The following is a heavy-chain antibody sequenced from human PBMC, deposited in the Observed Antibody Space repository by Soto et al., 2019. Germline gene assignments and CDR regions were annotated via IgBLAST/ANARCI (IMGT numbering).Heavy chain of an antibody. CDR2: SKNKADSYTT. Sequence: EVQLVESGGGLVQPGGSLRLSCAASGFTFSDHYMDWVRQAPGKGLEWVGRSKNKADSYTTEYAASVKGRFTISRDGSKNSLFLQRNSLKTEDPAVYYCTVWGSGNDFGAAWGQGILVTVSS. CDR1: GFTFSDHY. D-gene: IGHD3-10*01. J-gene: IGHJ4*02. CDR3: TVWGSGNDFGAA. V-gene: IGHV3-72*01.